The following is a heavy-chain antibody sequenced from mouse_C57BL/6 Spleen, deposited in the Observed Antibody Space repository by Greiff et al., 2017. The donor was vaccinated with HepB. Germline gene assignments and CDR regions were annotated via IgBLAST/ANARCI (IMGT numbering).Heavy chain of an antibody. CDR3: ARTGGNGYYFDY. CDR2: INPGSGGT. D-gene: IGHD2-1*01. CDR1: GYAFTNYL. V-gene: IGHV1-54*01. Sequence: QVQLQQSGAELVRPGTSVKVSCKASGYAFTNYLIEWVKQRPGQGLEWIGVINPGSGGTNYNEKFKGKATLTADKSSSTAYMQLSSLTSEDSAVYFCARTGGNGYYFDYWGQGTTLTVSS. J-gene: IGHJ2*01.